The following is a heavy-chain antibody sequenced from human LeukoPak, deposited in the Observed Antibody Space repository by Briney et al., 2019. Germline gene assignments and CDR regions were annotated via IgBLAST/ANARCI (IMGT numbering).Heavy chain of an antibody. CDR3: AREKDRNYGWFDP. CDR2: IYYSGST. J-gene: IGHJ5*02. Sequence: SETLSLTCTVSGGSISSGGYYWSWIRQHPGQGLEWIGYIYYSGSTYYNPSLKSRVTISVDTSKNQFSLKLSSVTAADTAVYYCAREKDRNYGWFDPWGQGTLVTVSS. CDR1: GGSISSGGYY. V-gene: IGHV4-31*03. D-gene: IGHD1-14*01.